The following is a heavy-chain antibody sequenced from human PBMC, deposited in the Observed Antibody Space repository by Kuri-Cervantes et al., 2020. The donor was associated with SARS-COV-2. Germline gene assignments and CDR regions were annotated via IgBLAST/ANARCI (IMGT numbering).Heavy chain of an antibody. CDR1: GGSISSYY. CDR2: IYYSGST. CDR3: ARRALVGAANWYFDL. Sequence: GSLRLSCTVSGGSISSYYWSWIRQPPGKGLEWIGYIYYSGSTNYNPSLKSRVTISVDTSKNQFSLKLSSVTAADTAVYYCARRALVGAANWYFDLWGRGTLVTVSS. J-gene: IGHJ2*01. V-gene: IGHV4-59*01. D-gene: IGHD2-2*01.